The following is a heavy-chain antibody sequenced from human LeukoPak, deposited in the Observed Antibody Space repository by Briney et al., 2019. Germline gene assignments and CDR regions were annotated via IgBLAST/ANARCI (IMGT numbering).Heavy chain of an antibody. D-gene: IGHD6-13*01. CDR3: ARDLEVTGGAAAGRPYYYYYAMDV. Sequence: GGSLRLSCAASGFTVSSNYMSWVRQAPGKGLEWVSVVYRAGRTYYADSVKGRFTISRDNSKNTMYLQMNSVRAEDTAVYYCARDLEVTGGAAAGRPYYYYYAMDVWGQGTTVTVSS. J-gene: IGHJ6*02. CDR1: GFTVSSNY. V-gene: IGHV3-53*01. CDR2: VYRAGRT.